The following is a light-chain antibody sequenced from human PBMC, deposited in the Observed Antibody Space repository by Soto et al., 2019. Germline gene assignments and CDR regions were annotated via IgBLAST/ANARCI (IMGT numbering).Light chain of an antibody. CDR1: QSVSSN. CDR2: GAS. V-gene: IGKV3-15*01. J-gene: IGKJ1*01. CDR3: QQYNYWSRA. Sequence: EIVMAESPNHLSVYPAERATPSCRASQSVSSNLAWYQQKPGQAPRLLIYGASTRATGIPARFSGSGSGTEFTVTISSLQSEAFAVYSCQQYNYWSRAFGQGTKV.